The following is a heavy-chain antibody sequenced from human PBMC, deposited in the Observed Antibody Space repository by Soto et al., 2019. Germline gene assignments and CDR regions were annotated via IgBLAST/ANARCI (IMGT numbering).Heavy chain of an antibody. CDR1: GGTFSSYA. CDR3: ARRKYNWNDTRPAPYYYYYYGIDV. CDR2: IIPIFGTA. J-gene: IGHJ6*02. D-gene: IGHD1-20*01. Sequence: SVKVSCKASGGTFSSYAISWVRQAPGQGLEWMGGIIPIFGTANYAQKFQGRVTITADESTSTAYMELSSLRSEDTAVYYCARRKYNWNDTRPAPYYYYYYGIDVSGQGTTVNVYS. V-gene: IGHV1-69*13.